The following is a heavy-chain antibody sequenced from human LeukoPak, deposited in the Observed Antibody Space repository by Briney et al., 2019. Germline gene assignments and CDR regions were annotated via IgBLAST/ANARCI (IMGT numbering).Heavy chain of an antibody. CDR3: ARETEAYYYDSSGYYYFDY. V-gene: IGHV4-4*07. CDR2: IYTSGST. D-gene: IGHD3-22*01. CDR1: GGSISSYY. Sequence: SKTLSLTCTVSGGSISSYYWSWIRQPAGKGLEWIGRIYTSGSTNYNPSLKSRVTMSVDTSKNQFSLKLSSVTAADTAVYYCARETEAYYYDSSGYYYFDYWGQGTLVTVSS. J-gene: IGHJ4*02.